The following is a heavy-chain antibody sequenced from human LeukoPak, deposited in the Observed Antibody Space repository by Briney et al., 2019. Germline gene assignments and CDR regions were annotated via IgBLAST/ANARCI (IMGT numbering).Heavy chain of an antibody. Sequence: GGSLRLSCAASGFPFSSYAMHWVRQAPGKGLEWVAVISYDGSNKYYADSVKGRFTISRDNSKNTLYLQMNSLRAEDTAVYYCASEHDFDYWGQGTLVTVSS. J-gene: IGHJ4*02. V-gene: IGHV3-30-3*01. CDR1: GFPFSSYA. D-gene: IGHD3/OR15-3a*01. CDR2: ISYDGSNK. CDR3: ASEHDFDY.